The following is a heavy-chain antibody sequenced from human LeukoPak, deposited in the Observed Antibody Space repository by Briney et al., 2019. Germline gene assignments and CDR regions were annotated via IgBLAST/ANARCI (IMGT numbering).Heavy chain of an antibody. J-gene: IGHJ2*01. Sequence: PSETLSLTCAVYGGSFSGYYWSWIRQPPGKGLEWIGYIYYSGSTNYNPSLKSRVTISVDTSKNQFSLKLSSVTAADTAVYYCATTPSRSDWYFDLWGRGTLVTVSS. V-gene: IGHV4-59*01. CDR3: ATTPSRSDWYFDL. CDR2: IYYSGST. D-gene: IGHD4-23*01. CDR1: GGSFSGYY.